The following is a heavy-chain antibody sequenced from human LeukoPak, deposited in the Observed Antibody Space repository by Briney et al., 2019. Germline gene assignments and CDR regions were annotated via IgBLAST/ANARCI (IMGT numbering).Heavy chain of an antibody. J-gene: IGHJ1*01. CDR3: ARESGWYLNFQH. CDR1: GGSISSGDYY. CDR2: IYYSGST. Sequence: SETLSLTCTVSGGSISSGDYYWSWIRQPPGKGLDWIGYIYYSGSTYYNPSLKSRVTISVDTSKNQFSLKLSSVTAADTAVYYCARESGWYLNFQHWGQGTLVTVSS. V-gene: IGHV4-30-4*01. D-gene: IGHD6-19*01.